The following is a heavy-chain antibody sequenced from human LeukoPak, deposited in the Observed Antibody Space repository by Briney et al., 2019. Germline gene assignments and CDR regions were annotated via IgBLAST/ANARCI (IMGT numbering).Heavy chain of an antibody. Sequence: PGGSLRLSCTTSGFTFGDYAMIWFRQAPGKGLEWVSSISSSSSYIFYADSVRGRFSISRHNAKNSLYLQINSLRAEDTAVYYCAKGSKVVVFTRYHYMDVWGKGTTVTISS. V-gene: IGHV3-21*01. J-gene: IGHJ6*03. CDR2: ISSSSSYI. CDR3: AKGSKVVVFTRYHYMDV. D-gene: IGHD3-22*01. CDR1: GFTFGDYA.